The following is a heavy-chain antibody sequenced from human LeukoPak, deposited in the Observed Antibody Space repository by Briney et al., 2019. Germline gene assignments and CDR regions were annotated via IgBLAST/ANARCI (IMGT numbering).Heavy chain of an antibody. CDR3: ARDRAGFDY. Sequence: SETLSLTCTVSGGSISSSSYYWGWIRQPPGKGLEWIGSIYYSGSTYYNPSLKSRVTISVDTSKNQFSLKLSSVTAADTAVYYCARDRAGFDYWGQGTLVTVSS. CDR2: IYYSGST. CDR1: GGSISSSSYY. V-gene: IGHV4-39*07. D-gene: IGHD6-13*01. J-gene: IGHJ4*02.